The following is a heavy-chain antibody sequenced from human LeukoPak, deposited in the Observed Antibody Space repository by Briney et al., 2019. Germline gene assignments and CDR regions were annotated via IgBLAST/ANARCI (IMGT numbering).Heavy chain of an antibody. J-gene: IGHJ4*02. D-gene: IGHD6-6*01. CDR2: IRNKANNYAT. V-gene: IGHV3-73*01. Sequence: GGSLRLSCAASGFTFSASAVHWVRQASGKGLEWIGRIRNKANNYATAYTDPLKGRFTVSRDDSKNTAYLQMNSLKTEDSAVYFCARDSSSEGPLDYWGQGTLVTVSS. CDR3: ARDSSSEGPLDY. CDR1: GFTFSASA.